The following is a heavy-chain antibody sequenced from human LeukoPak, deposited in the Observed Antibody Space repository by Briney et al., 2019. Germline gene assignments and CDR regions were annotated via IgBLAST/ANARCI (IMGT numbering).Heavy chain of an antibody. D-gene: IGHD3-9*01. CDR1: GESFSGYY. Sequence: PSETLSLTCAVYGESFSGYYWSWIRQHPGTGMEGIGEINHSGSANYNLSLKSRVTILVSTSKNQFTLKLSSVTAADTAVYYCARGLYDILTGYYVFDYWGQGTLVTVSS. V-gene: IGHV4-34*01. J-gene: IGHJ4*02. CDR2: INHSGSA. CDR3: ARGLYDILTGYYVFDY.